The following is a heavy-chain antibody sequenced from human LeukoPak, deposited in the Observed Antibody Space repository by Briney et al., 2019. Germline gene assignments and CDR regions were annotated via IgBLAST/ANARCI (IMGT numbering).Heavy chain of an antibody. CDR3: ARFRGPGIPFQH. J-gene: IGHJ1*01. CDR1: GYTFTDYY. Sequence: ASVKLSCKVSGYTFTDYYMHWVQQAPGKGLEWMGWISAYNGNTNYAQKLQGRVTMTTDTSTSTAYMELRSLRSDDTAVYYCARFRGPGIPFQHWGQGTLVTVSS. V-gene: IGHV1-18*04. CDR2: ISAYNGNT. D-gene: IGHD6-13*01.